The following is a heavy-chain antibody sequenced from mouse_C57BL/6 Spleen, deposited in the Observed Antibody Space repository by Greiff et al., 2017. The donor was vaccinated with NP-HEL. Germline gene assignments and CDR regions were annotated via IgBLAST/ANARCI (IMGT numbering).Heavy chain of an antibody. CDR2: IDPSDSYT. D-gene: IGHD4-1*02. CDR1: GYTFTSYW. Sequence: VQLQQSGAELVKPGASVKLSCKASGYTFTSYWMQWVKQRPGQGLEWIGEIDPSDSYTNYNQKFKGKATLTVDTSSSTAYMQLSSRTSEDSAVYYCARQLGRFAYWGQGTLVTVSA. J-gene: IGHJ3*01. V-gene: IGHV1-50*01. CDR3: ARQLGRFAY.